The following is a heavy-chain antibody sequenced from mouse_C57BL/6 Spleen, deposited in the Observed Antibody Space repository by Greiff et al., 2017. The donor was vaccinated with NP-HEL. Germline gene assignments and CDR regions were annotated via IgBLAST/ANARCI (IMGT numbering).Heavy chain of an antibody. V-gene: IGHV5-6*01. CDR2: ISSGGSYT. D-gene: IGHD1-1*01. J-gene: IGHJ1*03. Sequence: EVHLVESGGDLVKPGGSLKLSCAASGFTFSSYGMSWVRQTPDKRLEWVATISSGGSYTYYPDSVKGRFTISRDNAKNTLYLQMSSLKSEDTAMYYCARQSYYYGSSWYFDVWGTGTTVTVSS. CDR1: GFTFSSYG. CDR3: ARQSYYYGSSWYFDV.